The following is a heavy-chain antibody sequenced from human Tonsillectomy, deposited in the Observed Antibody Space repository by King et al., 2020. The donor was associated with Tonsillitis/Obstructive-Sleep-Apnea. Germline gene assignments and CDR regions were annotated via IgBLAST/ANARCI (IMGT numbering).Heavy chain of an antibody. V-gene: IGHV3-30*04. J-gene: IGHJ4*02. CDR1: RFTFSSYA. Sequence: VQLVESGGGVVQPGRSLRLFCAASRFTFSSYAMHWVRQAPGKGLEWVAFITYDGSNKYYADSVKGRFTISRDNSKNTLYLQMNYLRAEDTAVYYCARECLFRFLGYWGQGTLVTVSS. CDR3: ARECLFRFLGY. D-gene: IGHD3-3*01. CDR2: ITYDGSNK.